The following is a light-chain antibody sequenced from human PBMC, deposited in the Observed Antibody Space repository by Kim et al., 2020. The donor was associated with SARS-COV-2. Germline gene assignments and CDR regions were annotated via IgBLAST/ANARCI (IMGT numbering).Light chain of an antibody. CDR2: KTS. V-gene: IGKV1-5*03. CDR1: QSISTW. J-gene: IGKJ2*01. CDR3: QQYSTYPYT. Sequence: SASVGDRVTITCRASQSISTWLAWYQQKPGKAPKVLIYKTSSLEVGVPSRFSGSGSGTEFTLTITSLQPDDLASYYCQQYSTYPYTFGQGTKLEI.